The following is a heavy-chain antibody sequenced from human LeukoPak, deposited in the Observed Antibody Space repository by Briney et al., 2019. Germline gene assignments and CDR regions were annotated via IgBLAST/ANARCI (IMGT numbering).Heavy chain of an antibody. V-gene: IGHV4-4*07. CDR1: GDFISPHR. CDR3: ARDWEFCGGFSCYPYWYDS. D-gene: IGHD2-21*01. CDR2: MAQSGNT. J-gene: IGHJ5*01. Sequence: PSQTLSLTCTASGDFISPHRLSWIRQPAGKGLEFVGRMAQSGNTDYNPSLRSRLTMSLDTSKKQFSLKLSSVTAADTAVYYCARDWEFCGGFSCYPYWYDSWGQGILVTVSS.